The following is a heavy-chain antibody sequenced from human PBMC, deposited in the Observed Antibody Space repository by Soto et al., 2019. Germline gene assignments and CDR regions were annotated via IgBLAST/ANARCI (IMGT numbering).Heavy chain of an antibody. Sequence: SETLSLTCAVSGYSISGGYYWCWMRQPPGEGLEWIGSIYHSGSTYYNTSLKSRVTISVDTSKNQFSLKLSSVNAADTAVYYCARDRTYYYDSSGFPMDVWGQGTTVTVPS. CDR1: GYSISGGYY. CDR2: IYHSGST. CDR3: ARDRTYYYDSSGFPMDV. J-gene: IGHJ6*02. V-gene: IGHV4-38-2*02. D-gene: IGHD3-22*01.